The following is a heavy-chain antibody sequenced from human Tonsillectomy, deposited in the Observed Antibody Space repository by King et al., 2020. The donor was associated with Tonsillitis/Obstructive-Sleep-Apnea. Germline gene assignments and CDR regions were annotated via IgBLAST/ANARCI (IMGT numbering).Heavy chain of an antibody. CDR2: INHSGST. V-gene: IGHV4-34*01. J-gene: IGHJ4*02. CDR1: GGSFSGSY. CDR3: ASLWFGELRGYYCDY. Sequence: HVQLQQWGAGLLKPSETLSLTCAVYGGSFSGSYWSWIRQPPRRGLEWIGEINHSGSTNYNPSLKSRVTISIDTSKNQFSLNLSSVTAADTAVYYCASLWFGELRGYYCDYWGRGTLVTVSS. D-gene: IGHD3-10*01.